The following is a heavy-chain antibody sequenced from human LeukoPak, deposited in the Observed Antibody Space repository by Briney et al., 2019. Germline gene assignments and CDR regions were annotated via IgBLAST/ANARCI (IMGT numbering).Heavy chain of an antibody. J-gene: IGHJ4*02. V-gene: IGHV4-34*01. Sequence: SETLSLTCAVYGGSFSGYYWSWIRQPPGKGLEWIGEINHSGSTNYNPSLKSRVTISVDTSKNQFSLKLSSVTAADTAVYYCARIMWAYYYDSSGYHFGYWGQGTLVTVSS. CDR3: ARIMWAYYYDSSGYHFGY. CDR1: GGSFSGYY. D-gene: IGHD3-22*01. CDR2: INHSGST.